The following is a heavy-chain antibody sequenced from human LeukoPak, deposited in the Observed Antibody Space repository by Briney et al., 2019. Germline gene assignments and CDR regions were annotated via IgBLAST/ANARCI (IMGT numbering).Heavy chain of an antibody. CDR2: ISGSGGST. J-gene: IGHJ5*02. CDR3: AKITEVRWFDP. CDR1: GFTFSSYI. V-gene: IGHV3-23*01. Sequence: PGGSLRLSCAASGFTFSSYIMSWVRQAPGKGLEWVSGISGSGGSTNYADSVKGRFTLSRDNSKNTLSLQMNNLRAEDTAVHYCAKITEVRWFDPWGQGTLVTVSS.